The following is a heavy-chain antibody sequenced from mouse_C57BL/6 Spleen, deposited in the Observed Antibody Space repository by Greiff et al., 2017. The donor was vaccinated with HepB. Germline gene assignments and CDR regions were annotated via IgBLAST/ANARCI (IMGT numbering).Heavy chain of an antibody. D-gene: IGHD2-4*01. CDR3: ARHYDYDDGFDY. CDR2: INPNNGGT. Sequence: EVQLQQSGPELVKPGASVKISCKASGYTFTDYYMNWVKQSHGKSLEWIGDINPNNGGTSYNQKFKGKATLTVDKSSSTAYMELRSLTSEDSAVYYCARHYDYDDGFDYWGQGTTLTVSS. V-gene: IGHV1-26*01. CDR1: GYTFTDYY. J-gene: IGHJ2*01.